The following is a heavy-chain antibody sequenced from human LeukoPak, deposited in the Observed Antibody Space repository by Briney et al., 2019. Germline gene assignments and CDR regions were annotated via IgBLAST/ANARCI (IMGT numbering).Heavy chain of an antibody. D-gene: IGHD1-26*01. CDR2: INSDGSST. Sequence: GGSLRLSCAASGFTFSSYEMNWVRQAPGKGLVRVSRINSDGSSTSYADSVKGRFTISRDNAKNTLYLQMNSLRAEDTAVYYCAAGPPWELLDYWGQGTLVTVSS. J-gene: IGHJ4*02. CDR3: AAGPPWELLDY. V-gene: IGHV3-74*01. CDR1: GFTFSSYE.